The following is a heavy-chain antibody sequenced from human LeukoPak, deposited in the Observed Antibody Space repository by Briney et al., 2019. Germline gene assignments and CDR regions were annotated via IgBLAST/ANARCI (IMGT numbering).Heavy chain of an antibody. CDR3: ARDQDYGDQYYFDY. Sequence: QPGGSLRLSCAASGFTVSSNYMSWVRQAPGKGLEWVSVIYSGGSTYYADSVKGRFTISRDNSKNTLYLQMNSLRAEDTAVYYCARDQDYGDQYYFDYWGQGTLVTVSS. D-gene: IGHD4-17*01. J-gene: IGHJ4*02. CDR1: GFTVSSNY. V-gene: IGHV3-66*01. CDR2: IYSGGST.